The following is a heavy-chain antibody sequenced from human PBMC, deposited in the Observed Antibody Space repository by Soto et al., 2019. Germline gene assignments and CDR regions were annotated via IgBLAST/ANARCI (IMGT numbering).Heavy chain of an antibody. J-gene: IGHJ4*02. CDR3: ARAEYYDSSGYSVDY. CDR1: GYTFTSYG. CDR2: ISAYNGNT. D-gene: IGHD3-22*01. V-gene: IGHV1-18*04. Sequence: ASVKVSCKASGYTFTSYGISWVRQAPGQGLEWMGWISAYNGNTNYAQKLQGRVTMTTDTSTSTAYMELRSLRSDDTAVYYCARAEYYDSSGYSVDYWGQGTLVTVYS.